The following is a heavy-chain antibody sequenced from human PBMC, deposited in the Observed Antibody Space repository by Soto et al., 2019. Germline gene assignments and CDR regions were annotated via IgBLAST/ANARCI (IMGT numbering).Heavy chain of an antibody. CDR2: ISAYNGNT. CDR1: GYTFTCYG. Sequence: ASVKVSCKASGYTFTCYGISWVRQAPGQGLECMGWISAYNGNTNYAQKLQGRVTMTTDTSTSTAYMELRSLRSDDTAVYYCASYYSYYDFWSGCYPPWFDPWGQGTLVTVSS. J-gene: IGHJ5*02. CDR3: ASYYSYYDFWSGCYPPWFDP. D-gene: IGHD3-3*01. V-gene: IGHV1-18*01.